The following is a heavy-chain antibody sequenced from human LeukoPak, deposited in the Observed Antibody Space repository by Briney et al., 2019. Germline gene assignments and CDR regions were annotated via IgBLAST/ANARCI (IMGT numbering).Heavy chain of an antibody. V-gene: IGHV4-4*02. Sequence: SETLSLTCAVSGDSVGSSASGNSRWNWVRQPPGKTLVWIGEIYRSGGTHSNPSLRRRVTMSLDRSKNQLTLNVRSVTAADTAVYYCVRDLDDGNYALAFWGQGTLVTVSS. D-gene: IGHD4-17*01. CDR2: IYRSGGT. J-gene: IGHJ4*02. CDR1: GDSVGSSASGNS. CDR3: VRDLDDGNYALAF.